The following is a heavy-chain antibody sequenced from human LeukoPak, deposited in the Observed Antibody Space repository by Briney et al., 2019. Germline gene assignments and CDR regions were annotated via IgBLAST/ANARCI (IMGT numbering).Heavy chain of an antibody. CDR2: ISGSGGST. V-gene: IGHV3-23*01. J-gene: IGHJ4*02. Sequence: PGGSLRLPCAASGFTFSSYAMSWVRQAPGKGLEWVSAISGSGGSTYYADSVKGRFTISRDNSKNTLYLQMNSLRAEDTAVYYCAKAQDYGGNSARDYWGQGTLVTVSS. CDR3: AKAQDYGGNSARDY. D-gene: IGHD4-23*01. CDR1: GFTFSSYA.